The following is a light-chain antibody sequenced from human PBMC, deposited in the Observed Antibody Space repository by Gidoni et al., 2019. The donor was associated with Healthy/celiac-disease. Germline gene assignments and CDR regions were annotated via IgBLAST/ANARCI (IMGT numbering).Light chain of an antibody. Sequence: DIQMTQSPSTLSASVGDRLTITCRASQSISSWLAWYQQKPGKAPTLLIYDASSLESGVPSRFSGSGSGTEFTLTISSLQPDDFATYYCQQYNSYSGTFGQGTKVEIK. CDR3: QQYNSYSGT. CDR2: DAS. J-gene: IGKJ1*01. V-gene: IGKV1-5*01. CDR1: QSISSW.